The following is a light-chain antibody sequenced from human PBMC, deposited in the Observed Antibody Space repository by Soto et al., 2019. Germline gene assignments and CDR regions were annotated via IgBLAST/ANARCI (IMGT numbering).Light chain of an antibody. V-gene: IGLV2-14*01. CDR1: TSDFGFYNY. J-gene: IGLJ1*01. CDR2: EVT. CDR3: SSYTSSTDDV. Sequence: QSALTQPASVSGSPGQSITISCTGTTSDFGFYNYVSWYQHHPGKAPKLLIYEVTNRHSGVSNRFSGSKSGNTASLTISGLQAEDEADYYCSSYTSSTDDVFGTGTKLTVL.